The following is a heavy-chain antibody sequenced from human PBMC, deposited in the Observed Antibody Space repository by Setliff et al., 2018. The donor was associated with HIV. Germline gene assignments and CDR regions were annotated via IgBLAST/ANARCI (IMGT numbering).Heavy chain of an antibody. D-gene: IGHD3-10*01. Sequence: SETLSLTCTVSGVSTSSSSYYWGWIRQPPGKGLEWIGSIYYSGSTYYNPSLKSRVTISRDTSKNHFSLKLSSVTAADTTIYYCARHPAEGSGSYAALKRYFDLWGRGALVTVSS. CDR3: ARHPAEGSGSYAALKRYFDL. V-gene: IGHV4-39*01. CDR1: GVSTSSSSYY. J-gene: IGHJ2*01. CDR2: IYYSGST.